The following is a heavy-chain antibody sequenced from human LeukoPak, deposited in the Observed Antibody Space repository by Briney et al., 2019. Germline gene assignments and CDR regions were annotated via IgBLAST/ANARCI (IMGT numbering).Heavy chain of an antibody. Sequence: ASVKVSCKASGYTFTSYYMHRVRQAPGQGLEWMGWINPNTGGTKYAQRFQDRVTMTRDTSISTAYMEVSRLRYDDTAVYYCARPLRVTMIRGAAFRASSDFDPWGQGTLVTVSS. J-gene: IGHJ5*02. V-gene: IGHV1-2*02. CDR1: GYTFTSYY. CDR2: INPNTGGT. CDR3: ARPLRVTMIRGAAFRASSDFDP. D-gene: IGHD3-10*01.